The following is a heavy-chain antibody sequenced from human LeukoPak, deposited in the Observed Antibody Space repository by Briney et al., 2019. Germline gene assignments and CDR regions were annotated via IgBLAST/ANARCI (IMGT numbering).Heavy chain of an antibody. CDR1: GGSFSSYY. D-gene: IGHD3-3*01. CDR3: ARETPITIFGVVIIGGYDNWFDP. CDR2: IYTSGST. Sequence: PSETLSLTCAVYGGSFSSYYWSWIRQPAGKGLEWVGRIYTSGSTNYNPSLKSRVTMSVDTSKNQFSLKLSSVTAADTAVYYCARETPITIFGVVIIGGYDNWFDPWGQGTLVTVSS. V-gene: IGHV4-4*07. J-gene: IGHJ5*02.